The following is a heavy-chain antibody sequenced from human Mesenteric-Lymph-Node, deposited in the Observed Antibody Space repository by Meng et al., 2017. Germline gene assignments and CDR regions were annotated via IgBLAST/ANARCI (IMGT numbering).Heavy chain of an antibody. CDR1: GFTFSDYY. D-gene: IGHD6-13*01. Sequence: QVQLVESGVALVKPGESLRLSCAASGFTFSDYYMSWVRQAPGKGLEWISYISSSAKTRYYADSVNGRFTISRDNAKNSLYLQMNSLRAEDTAVYYCASVARPWQYLVSWGQGTLVTVSS. J-gene: IGHJ5*02. V-gene: IGHV3-11*01. CDR2: ISSSAKTR. CDR3: ASVARPWQYLVS.